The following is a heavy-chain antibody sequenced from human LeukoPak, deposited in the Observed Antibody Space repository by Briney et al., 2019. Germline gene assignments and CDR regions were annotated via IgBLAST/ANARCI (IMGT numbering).Heavy chain of an antibody. CDR2: IGTAGDT. V-gene: IGHV3-13*01. Sequence: GGSLRLSCAASGFTFSSYDMHWVRQATGKGLEWVSAIGTAGDTYYPGSVKGRFTISRENAKNSLYLQMNSLRAGDTAVCYCARARGGYYYYGMDVWGQGTTVTVSS. J-gene: IGHJ6*02. D-gene: IGHD3-10*01. CDR1: GFTFSSYD. CDR3: ARARGGYYYYGMDV.